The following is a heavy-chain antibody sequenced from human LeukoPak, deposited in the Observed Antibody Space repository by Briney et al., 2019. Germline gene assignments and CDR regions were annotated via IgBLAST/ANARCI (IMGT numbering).Heavy chain of an antibody. CDR2: ISGSGVST. CDR3: AKGGGYNWNYGHY. V-gene: IGHV3-23*01. CDR1: GFTFSSYA. Sequence: GGSLRLSCAASGFTFSSYAMSWVRQAQGKGLEWVSVISGSGVSTYDEDSVKGRFTISRDNSKTTQYLQMNSLRAEDTAVYYCAKGGGYNWNYGHYWGQGTLVTVSS. D-gene: IGHD1-7*01. J-gene: IGHJ4*02.